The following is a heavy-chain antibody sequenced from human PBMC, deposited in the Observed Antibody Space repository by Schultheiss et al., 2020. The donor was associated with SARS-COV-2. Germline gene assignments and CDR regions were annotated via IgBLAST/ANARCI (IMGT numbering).Heavy chain of an antibody. Sequence: GGSLRLSCAASGFTFSNAWMSWVRQAPGKGLEWVGRIKSKTDGGTTDYAAPVKGRFTISTDDSKNIFYLQMNSLRADDTAIYYCARDRAYSSSSAIDHWGQGTLVTVSS. CDR3: ARDRAYSSSSAIDH. J-gene: IGHJ4*02. CDR2: IKSKTDGGTT. D-gene: IGHD6-6*01. V-gene: IGHV3-15*01. CDR1: GFTFSNAW.